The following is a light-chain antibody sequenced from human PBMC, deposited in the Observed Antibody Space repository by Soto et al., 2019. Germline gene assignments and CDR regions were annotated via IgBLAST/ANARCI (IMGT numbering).Light chain of an antibody. Sequence: IPLTQSPSSLSASVGDRVTITCRASQGISSYLAWYQQKPGKAPKLLIYAASTLQSGVPSRFSGSGSGTDFTLTISSLQPEDFATYYCQQGYSMPPYTFGQGTKVEI. CDR1: QGISSY. CDR3: QQGYSMPPYT. V-gene: IGKV1-9*01. J-gene: IGKJ2*01. CDR2: AAS.